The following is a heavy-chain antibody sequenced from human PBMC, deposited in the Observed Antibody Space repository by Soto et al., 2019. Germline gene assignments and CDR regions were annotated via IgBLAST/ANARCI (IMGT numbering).Heavy chain of an antibody. CDR3: ARNRPSAPRNSPDY. CDR2: ISYDGSNK. Sequence: GGSLRLSCAASGFTFSSYAMHWVRQAPGKGLEWVAVISYDGSNKYYEDSGKGQFTISRDNSKNTLYLQMNSLRAEDTAVYYCARNRPSAPRNSPDYWGQGTLVTVSS. V-gene: IGHV3-30-3*01. CDR1: GFTFSSYA. D-gene: IGHD6-6*01. J-gene: IGHJ4*02.